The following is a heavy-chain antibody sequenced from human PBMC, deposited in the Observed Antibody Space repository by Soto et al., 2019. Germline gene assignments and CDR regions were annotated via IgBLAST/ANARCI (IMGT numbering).Heavy chain of an antibody. CDR2: ISYDGSNK. CDR1: GFTFSSYG. J-gene: IGHJ6*02. CDR3: AKGYSGYANGMDV. V-gene: IGHV3-30*18. Sequence: GGSLRLCCAASGFTFSSYGMHWVREAPGKGLEWVAVISYDGSNKYYADSVKGRFTISRDNSKNTLYLQMNSLRAEDTAVYYCAKGYSGYANGMDVWGQRTTVTVSS. D-gene: IGHD5-12*01.